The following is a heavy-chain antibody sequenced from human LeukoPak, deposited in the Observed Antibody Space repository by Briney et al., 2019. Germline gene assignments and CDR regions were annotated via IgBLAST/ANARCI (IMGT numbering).Heavy chain of an antibody. CDR1: GFTFNSYA. CDR3: AKVSVGADLDY. CDR2: ITSSGGST. Sequence: GGSLRLSCAASGFTFNSYAMSWVRQAPGKGLEWVSTITSSGGSTYYADSVKGRFTISRDNSKNTLFLQMNSLRAEDTAVYYCAKVSVGADLDYWGQGTLVTVSS. J-gene: IGHJ4*02. D-gene: IGHD1-26*01. V-gene: IGHV3-23*01.